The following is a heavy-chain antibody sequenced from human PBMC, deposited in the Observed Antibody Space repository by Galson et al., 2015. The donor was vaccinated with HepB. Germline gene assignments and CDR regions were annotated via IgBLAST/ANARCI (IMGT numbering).Heavy chain of an antibody. CDR1: GDSVSSNSAA. Sequence: CAISGDSVSSNSAAWSWIRQSPSRGLEWLGRTYYRSNWYNDYAVSVKSRITINPDTSKNQFSLQLNSVTPEDTAVYYCARDGDTGPRVGVFDIWGQGTMVTVSS. V-gene: IGHV6-1*01. J-gene: IGHJ3*02. CDR3: ARDGDTGPRVGVFDI. D-gene: IGHD1-1*01. CDR2: TYYRSNWYN.